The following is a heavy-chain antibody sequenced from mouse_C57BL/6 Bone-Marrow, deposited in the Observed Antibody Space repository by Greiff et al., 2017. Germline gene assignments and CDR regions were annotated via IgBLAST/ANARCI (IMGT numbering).Heavy chain of an antibody. V-gene: IGHV1-54*01. CDR2: INPGSGGT. D-gene: IGHD2-1*01. J-gene: IGHJ2*01. CDR3: ARGNGNYVDY. CDR1: GYAFTNYL. Sequence: VKLLESGAELVRPGTSVKVSCKASGYAFTNYLIEWVKQRPGQGLEWIGVINPGSGGTNYNEKFKGKATLTADKSSSTAYMQLSSLTSEDSAVYFCARGNGNYVDYWGQGTTLTVSS.